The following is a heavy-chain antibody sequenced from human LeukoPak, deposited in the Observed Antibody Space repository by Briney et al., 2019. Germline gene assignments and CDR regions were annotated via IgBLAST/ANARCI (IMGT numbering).Heavy chain of an antibody. V-gene: IGHV1-46*01. J-gene: IGHJ4*02. CDR2: INPSGGST. CDR3: ARVGYSSSWHEGYFDY. CDR1: GYTFTGYY. Sequence: ASVKVSCKASGYTFTGYYMHWVRQAPGQGLEWMGIINPSGGSTSYAQKFQGRVTMTRDTSTSTVYMELSSLRSEDTAVYYCARVGYSSSWHEGYFDYWGQGTLVTVSS. D-gene: IGHD6-13*01.